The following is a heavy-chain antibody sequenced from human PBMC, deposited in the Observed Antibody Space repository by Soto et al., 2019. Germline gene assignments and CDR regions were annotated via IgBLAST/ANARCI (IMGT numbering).Heavy chain of an antibody. CDR2: IYYSGST. V-gene: IGHV4-59*08. CDR1: GGSISSYY. J-gene: IGHJ4*02. CDR3: ARVPRGGVPAEPYYFDY. D-gene: IGHD2-2*01. Sequence: SETLSLTCTVSGGSISSYYWSWIRQPPGKGLEWIGYIYYSGSTNYNPSLKSRVTISVDTSKNQFSLKLSSVTAADTAVYYCARVPRGGVPAEPYYFDYWGQGTLVTVSS.